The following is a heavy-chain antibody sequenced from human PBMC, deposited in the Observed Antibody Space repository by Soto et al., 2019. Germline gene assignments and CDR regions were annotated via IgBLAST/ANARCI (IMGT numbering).Heavy chain of an antibody. Sequence: GGSLRLSCAASGFTFSSYGMHWVRQAPGKGLEWVAVISYDGSNKYYADSVKGRFTISRDNSKNTLYLQMNSLRAEDTAVYYCAKDRGAYGDYYGMDVWGQGTTVTVSS. D-gene: IGHD4-17*01. J-gene: IGHJ6*02. CDR2: ISYDGSNK. CDR3: AKDRGAYGDYYGMDV. V-gene: IGHV3-30*18. CDR1: GFTFSSYG.